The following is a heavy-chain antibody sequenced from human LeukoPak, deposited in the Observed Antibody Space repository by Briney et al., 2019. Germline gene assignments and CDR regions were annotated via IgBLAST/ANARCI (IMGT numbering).Heavy chain of an antibody. CDR2: IKHSGST. CDR1: GGSFSDYY. Sequence: SETLSLTCAVYGGSFSDYYWSWIRQPPGKGLEWIGEIKHSGSTNHNPSLKSRVTISVDTSKNQFSLKLNSVTAADTAVYYCASRTNDAFDIWGQGTMVTVSS. CDR3: ASRTNDAFDI. V-gene: IGHV4-34*01. J-gene: IGHJ3*02. D-gene: IGHD3-3*01.